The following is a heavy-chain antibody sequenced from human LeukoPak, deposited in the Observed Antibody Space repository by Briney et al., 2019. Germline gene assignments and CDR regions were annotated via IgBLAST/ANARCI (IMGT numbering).Heavy chain of an antibody. Sequence: ASVKVSCKASGGTFSSYAISWVRQAPGQGLEWMGGIIPIFGTANYAQKFQGRVTITADESTSTAYMELSSLRSGDTAVYYCATGLVGASPDDYWGQGTLVTVSS. V-gene: IGHV1-69*13. J-gene: IGHJ4*02. CDR3: ATGLVGASPDDY. CDR1: GGTFSSYA. CDR2: IIPIFGTA. D-gene: IGHD1-26*01.